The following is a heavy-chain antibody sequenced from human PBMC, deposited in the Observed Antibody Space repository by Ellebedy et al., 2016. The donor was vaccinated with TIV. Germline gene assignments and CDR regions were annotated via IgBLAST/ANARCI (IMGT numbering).Heavy chain of an antibody. V-gene: IGHV4-4*07. CDR3: ARGYGSGSYYNY. CDR2: IYTSGST. CDR1: GGSISSYY. Sequence: SETLSLXXTVSGGSISSYYWSWIRQPAGKGLEWIGRIYTSGSTNYNPSLKSRVTISVETSKNQFSLKLSSVTAADTAVYYCARGYGSGSYYNYWGQGTLVTVSS. J-gene: IGHJ4*02. D-gene: IGHD3-10*01.